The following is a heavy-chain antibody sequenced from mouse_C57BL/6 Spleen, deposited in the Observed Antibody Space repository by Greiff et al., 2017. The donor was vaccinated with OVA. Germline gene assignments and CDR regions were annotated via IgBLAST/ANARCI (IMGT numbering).Heavy chain of an antibody. V-gene: IGHV2-2*01. J-gene: IGHJ3*01. D-gene: IGHD2-5*01. CDR3: ARGIYSNSWFAY. CDR2: IWSGGST. Sequence: QVHVKQSGPGLVQPSQSLSITCTVSGFSLTSYGVHWVRQSPGKGLEWLGVIWSGGSTDYNAAFISRLSISKDNSKSQVFFKMNSLQADDTAIYYCARGIYSNSWFAYWGQGTLVTVSA. CDR1: GFSLTSYG.